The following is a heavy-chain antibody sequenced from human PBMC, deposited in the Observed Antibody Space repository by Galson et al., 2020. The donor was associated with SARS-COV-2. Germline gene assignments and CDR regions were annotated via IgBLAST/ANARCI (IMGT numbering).Heavy chain of an antibody. Sequence: GGSLRLSCAASGFTFSSYAMSWVRQAPGKGLEWVSAISGSGGSTYYADSVKGRFTISRDNSKNTLYLQMNSLRAEDTAVYYCAKDYDGSGSYSDAFDIWGQGTMDTVSS. D-gene: IGHD3-10*01. J-gene: IGHJ3*02. CDR3: AKDYDGSGSYSDAFDI. CDR1: GFTFSSYA. V-gene: IGHV3-23*01. CDR2: ISGSGGST.